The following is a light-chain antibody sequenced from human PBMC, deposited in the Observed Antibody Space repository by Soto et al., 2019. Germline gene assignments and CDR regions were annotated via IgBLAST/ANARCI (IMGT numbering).Light chain of an antibody. CDR3: QQYGSSPRT. J-gene: IGKJ1*01. CDR2: GVS. V-gene: IGKV3-20*01. CDR1: QSVSSSY. Sequence: EIVLTQSPGTLSLSQGERATLSCRASQSVSSSYLAWYQQKPGQAPRLLIYGVSSRATGIPDRFSGSGSGTDFTLTISRLEPEDFAVYYCQQYGSSPRTFGQGTKVDIK.